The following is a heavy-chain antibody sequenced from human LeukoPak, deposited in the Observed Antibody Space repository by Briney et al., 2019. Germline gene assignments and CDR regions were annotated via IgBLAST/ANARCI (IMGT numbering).Heavy chain of an antibody. Sequence: GGSLRLSCAASGFTFSSYAMSWVRQAPGKGLEWVSAISGSGGSTYYADSVKGRFTISRDNSKNTLDLQMNSLRAEDSAVYYCARKNSDYLNNPDYWGQGTLVTVSP. CDR2: ISGSGGST. J-gene: IGHJ4*02. V-gene: IGHV3-23*01. CDR1: GFTFSSYA. CDR3: ARKNSDYLNNPDY. D-gene: IGHD1-14*01.